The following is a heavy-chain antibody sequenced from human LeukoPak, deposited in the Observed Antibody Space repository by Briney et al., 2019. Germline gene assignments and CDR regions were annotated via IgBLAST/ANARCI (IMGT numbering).Heavy chain of an antibody. CDR3: ARSYYYGSGSYYSHFDY. J-gene: IGHJ4*02. V-gene: IGHV3-30-3*01. Sequence: GRSLRLSCAASGFTFSSYAMHWFRQAPGKGLEWVATVSYGGNNKYHADSVKGRFTISRDNSNNTLYLQMNSLRTEDTAVFYCARSYYYGSGSYYSHFDYWGQGTLVTVSS. D-gene: IGHD3-10*01. CDR2: VSYGGNNK. CDR1: GFTFSSYA.